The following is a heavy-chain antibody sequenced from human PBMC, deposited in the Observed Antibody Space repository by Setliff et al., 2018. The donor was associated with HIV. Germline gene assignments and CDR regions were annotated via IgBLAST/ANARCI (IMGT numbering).Heavy chain of an antibody. CDR1: GVSISSSDYY. D-gene: IGHD4-17*01. J-gene: IGHJ6*03. CDR3: ARGALGPTVTSYYYYYMDV. V-gene: IGHV4-39*02. CDR2: ISYSGNT. Sequence: PSETMSLTCSVSGVSISSSDYYWGWIRQPPGQGLEWIGTISYSGNTFFNPSFRSRVAMSLDTAKNHFSLKLSSVTAADTAVYYCARGALGPTVTSYYYYYMDVWGKGTTVTVSS.